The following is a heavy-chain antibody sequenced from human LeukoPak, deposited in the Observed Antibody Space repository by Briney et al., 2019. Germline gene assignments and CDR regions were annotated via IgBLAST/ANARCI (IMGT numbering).Heavy chain of an antibody. CDR3: ARDTNDWLLYDH. CDR1: GGSISSYF. J-gene: IGHJ4*02. Sequence: PSETLSLTCTVSGGSISSYFWSWIRQPAGKGLEWIGRAYTSGSTNYNPSLKSRVTMSVDTSKNQFSLKLSSVTAADTGVYYCARDTNDWLLYDHWGQGTLVTVSS. D-gene: IGHD3-9*01. CDR2: AYTSGST. V-gene: IGHV4-4*07.